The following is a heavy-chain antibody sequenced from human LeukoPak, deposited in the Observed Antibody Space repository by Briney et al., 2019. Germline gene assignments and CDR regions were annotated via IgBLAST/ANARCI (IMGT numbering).Heavy chain of an antibody. CDR1: GGSISSGSYY. V-gene: IGHV4-39*01. J-gene: IGHJ4*02. CDR3: SCSRRSGSYYSS. D-gene: IGHD3-10*01. Sequence: SETLSLTCTVSGGSISSGSYYWSWIRQPAGTGLEWIGSIYYSGSTYYNPSLKSRVTISVDTSKNQFSLKLSSVTAADTAVYYCSCSRRSGSYYSSWGQGTLVTVSS. CDR2: IYYSGST.